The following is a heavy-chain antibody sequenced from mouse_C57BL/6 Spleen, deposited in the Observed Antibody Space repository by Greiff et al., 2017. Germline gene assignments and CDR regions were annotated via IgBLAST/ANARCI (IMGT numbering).Heavy chain of an antibody. D-gene: IGHD2-4*01. CDR2: INPSNGGT. V-gene: IGHV1-53*01. Sequence: VQLQQPGTELVKPGASVKLSCKASGYTFTSYWMHWVKQRPGQGLEWIGNINPSNGGTNYNEKFKSKATLTVDKSSSTAYMQLSSLTSEDSAVYYWARGGLRGEGYYAMDYWGQGTSVTVSS. CDR3: ARGGLRGEGYYAMDY. CDR1: GYTFTSYW. J-gene: IGHJ4*01.